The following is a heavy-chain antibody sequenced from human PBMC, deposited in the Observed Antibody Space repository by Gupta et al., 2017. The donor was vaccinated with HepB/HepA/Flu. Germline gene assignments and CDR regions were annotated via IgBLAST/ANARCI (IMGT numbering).Heavy chain of an antibody. J-gene: IGHJ3*02. CDR1: GFTVGSNY. CDR3: AKHLVVGTAAIDAFDI. D-gene: IGHD2-2*01. CDR2: IYSGGST. Sequence: EVQLVDSGGGLIQPGGSLRLSCAASGFTVGSNYMSWVRQAAGKGLEGGSVIYSGGSTYYADYGKGRVTISRDNSKNTRYLKMNSLRAEDTAVYYCAKHLVVGTAAIDAFDIGGQGTMVTVSS. V-gene: IGHV3-53*01.